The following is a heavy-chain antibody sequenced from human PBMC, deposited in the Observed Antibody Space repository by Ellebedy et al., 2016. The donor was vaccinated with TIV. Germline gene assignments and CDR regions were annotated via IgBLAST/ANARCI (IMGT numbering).Heavy chain of an antibody. J-gene: IGHJ4*02. CDR3: ASVVKGRTNLAADY. CDR2: IYHSGGT. CDR1: GGSITSYY. D-gene: IGHD1-14*01. V-gene: IGHV4-59*12. Sequence: SETLSLTXTVSGGSITSYYWSWIRQPPGKGLEWIGYIYHSGGTNYNPSLKSRVTISADTSKNQFSLKLNSVTAADTAVYYCASVVKGRTNLAADYWGQGTLVTVSS.